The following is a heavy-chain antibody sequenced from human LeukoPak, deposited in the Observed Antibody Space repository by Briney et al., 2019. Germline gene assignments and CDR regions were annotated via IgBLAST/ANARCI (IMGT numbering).Heavy chain of an antibody. V-gene: IGHV4-34*01. CDR2: INHSGST. CDR1: GFTFSSYA. Sequence: GSLRLSCAASGFTFSSYAMSWVRQAPGKGLEWIGEINHSGSTNYNPSLKSRVTISVDTSKNQFSLKLSSVAAADTAVYYCARDQRDDYGDLNAFDIWGQGTMVTVSS. J-gene: IGHJ3*02. CDR3: ARDQRDDYGDLNAFDI. D-gene: IGHD4-17*01.